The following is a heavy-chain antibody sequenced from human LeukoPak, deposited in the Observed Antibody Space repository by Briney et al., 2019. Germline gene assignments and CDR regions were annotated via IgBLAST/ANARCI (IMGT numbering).Heavy chain of an antibody. CDR1: GGSISSYY. CDR2: IYYSGST. V-gene: IGHV4-59*12. D-gene: IGHD6-19*01. CDR3: ARSTDEGYSSGWYAGGWGY. J-gene: IGHJ4*02. Sequence: SETLSLTCTVSGGSISSYYWSWIRQPPGKGLEWIGYIYYSGSTNYNPSLKSRVTISVDTSKNQFSLKLSSVTAADTAVYYCARSTDEGYSSGWYAGGWGYWGQGTLVTVSS.